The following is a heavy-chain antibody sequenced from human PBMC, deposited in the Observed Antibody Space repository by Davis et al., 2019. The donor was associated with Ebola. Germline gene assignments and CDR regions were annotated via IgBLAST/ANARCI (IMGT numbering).Heavy chain of an antibody. J-gene: IGHJ4*02. CDR3: ARLVIDNSSGWPNDY. Sequence: SETLSLTCTVSGGSISSSSYYWGWIRQPPGKGLEWIGSIYYSGSTYYNPSLKSRVTISVDTSKNQFSLKLSSVTAADTAVYYCARLVIDNSSGWPNDYWGQGTLVTVSS. CDR2: IYYSGST. V-gene: IGHV4-39*01. D-gene: IGHD6-19*01. CDR1: GGSISSSSYY.